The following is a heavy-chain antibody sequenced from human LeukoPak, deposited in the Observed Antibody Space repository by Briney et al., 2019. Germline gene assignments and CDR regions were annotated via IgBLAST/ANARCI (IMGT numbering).Heavy chain of an antibody. CDR3: ARFGYCSSTSCYIGWFDP. CDR1: GYSFTSNY. V-gene: IGHV1-2*06. CDR2: INPNSGGT. J-gene: IGHJ5*02. D-gene: IGHD2-2*03. Sequence: ASVKVSCKASGYSFTSNYIHWVRQAPGQGLEWMGRINPNSGGTNYAQKFQGRVTMTRDTSISTAYMELSRLRSDDTAMYYCARFGYCSSTSCYIGWFDPWGQGTLVTVSS.